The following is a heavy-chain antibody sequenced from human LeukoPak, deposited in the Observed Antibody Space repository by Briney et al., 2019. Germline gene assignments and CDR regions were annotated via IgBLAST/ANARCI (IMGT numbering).Heavy chain of an antibody. D-gene: IGHD6-13*01. V-gene: IGHV3-33*01. J-gene: IGHJ4*02. CDR2: IWYDGTYK. Sequence: QPGGSLRLSCAASGFTFSTYGMHWVRQAPGKGLEWVALIWYDGTYKYYVDSVKGRFTISRDNSKNTLYLQMNSLRAEDTAVYYCARDRAVGNYFDYWGQGTLVTVSS. CDR1: GFTFSTYG. CDR3: ARDRAVGNYFDY.